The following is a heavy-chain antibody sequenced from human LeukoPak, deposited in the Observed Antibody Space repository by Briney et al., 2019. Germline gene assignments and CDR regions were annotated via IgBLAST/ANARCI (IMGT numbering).Heavy chain of an antibody. Sequence: ASVKVSCKASGYTFTGYYMHWVRQAPGQGLEWMGWIDPNHGDTNYAQKFQDRVSMTRDTSISTAYMHLSRLRSADTAVYYCARSPHILTGENFDYWGQGTLLTVSS. V-gene: IGHV1-2*02. J-gene: IGHJ4*02. CDR1: GYTFTGYY. D-gene: IGHD3-9*01. CDR2: IDPNHGDT. CDR3: ARSPHILTGENFDY.